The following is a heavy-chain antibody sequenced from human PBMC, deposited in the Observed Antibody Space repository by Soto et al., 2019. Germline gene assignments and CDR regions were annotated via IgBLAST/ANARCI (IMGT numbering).Heavy chain of an antibody. Sequence: GGSLRLSCAASVFTFSSYWMSWVRQAPGKGLEWVSTINGNGSNTYYADSVKGRFTISRDNSKNTLYLQMNSLRAEDTAVYYCAKLVTMIVITWGQGTLVTVSS. D-gene: IGHD3-22*01. CDR2: INGNGSNT. CDR1: VFTFSSYW. CDR3: AKLVTMIVIT. V-gene: IGHV3-23*01. J-gene: IGHJ4*02.